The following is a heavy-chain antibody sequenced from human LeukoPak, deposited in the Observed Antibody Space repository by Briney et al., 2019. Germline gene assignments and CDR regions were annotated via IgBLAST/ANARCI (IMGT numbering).Heavy chain of an antibody. CDR2: ISYDGSNK. CDR1: GFIFSNYG. V-gene: IGHV3-30*18. J-gene: IGHJ1*01. Sequence: TGGSLRLSCAASGFIFSNYGMHWVRQAPGKGLEWVAVISYDGSNKFYGDSVKDRFTISRDNSKNMLYLQMNSLRAEDTAVYYCEKELRGYSYGEHWGQGILVTVSS. CDR3: EKELRGYSYGEH. D-gene: IGHD5-18*01.